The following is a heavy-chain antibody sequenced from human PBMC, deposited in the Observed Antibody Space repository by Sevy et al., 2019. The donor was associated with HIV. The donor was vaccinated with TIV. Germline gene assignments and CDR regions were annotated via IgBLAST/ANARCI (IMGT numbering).Heavy chain of an antibody. V-gene: IGHV3-9*01. CDR3: AKDSSGYSYGYFFDY. J-gene: IGHJ4*02. Sequence: GGSLRLSCAASGFTFDDYAMHWVRQAPGKSLECVSGISWKSGSIGYADSVKGRFTISRHTDKNSLYLQMNSLRAEDTALYYCAKDSSGYSYGYFFDYWGQGTLVTVSS. CDR1: GFTFDDYA. CDR2: ISWKSGSI. D-gene: IGHD5-18*01.